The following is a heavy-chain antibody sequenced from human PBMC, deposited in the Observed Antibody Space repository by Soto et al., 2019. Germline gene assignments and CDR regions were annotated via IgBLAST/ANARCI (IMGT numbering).Heavy chain of an antibody. CDR3: ARDRIWVVGANPGYWFDP. J-gene: IGHJ5*02. CDR1: GYTFTSYG. V-gene: IGHV1-18*01. CDR2: ISAYNGNT. Sequence: GASVKVSCKASGYTFTSYGISWVRQAPGQGIEWMGWISAYNGNTNYVQKLQGRVTMTTDTSTSTAYMELRSLRSDDTAVYYCARDRIWVVGANPGYWFDPWGQGTLVTVSS. D-gene: IGHD1-26*01.